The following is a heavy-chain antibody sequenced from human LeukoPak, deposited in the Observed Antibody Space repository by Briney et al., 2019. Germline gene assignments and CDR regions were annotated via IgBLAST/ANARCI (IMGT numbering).Heavy chain of an antibody. V-gene: IGHV1-18*01. D-gene: IGHD3-22*01. CDR1: GYTFTSYG. Sequence: ASVKVSCKASGYTFTSYGNSLVRQAPGHRLEGMGWISAYNGNTNYAQKLQGRVTMTTDTSTSTAYMELRSLRSGDTAVYYCARLETYYYDSSGYALDYWGQGTLVTVSS. CDR3: ARLETYYYDSSGYALDY. CDR2: ISAYNGNT. J-gene: IGHJ4*02.